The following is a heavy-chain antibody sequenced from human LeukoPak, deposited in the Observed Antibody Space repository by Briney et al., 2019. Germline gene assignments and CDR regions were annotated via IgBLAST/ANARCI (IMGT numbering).Heavy chain of an antibody. CDR2: IYGADTI. CDR3: ARGARGAYFDY. CDR1: EFTISSSY. V-gene: IGHV3-66*01. D-gene: IGHD4/OR15-4a*01. Sequence: DGSLTLSRAASEFTISSSYMSWVRQGPGKGLEWVSCIYGADTIYYTDFVKDRFTISRDSNRNILYLQMNSLRADDTAVYYCARGARGAYFDYWGQGTLVTVSS. J-gene: IGHJ4*02.